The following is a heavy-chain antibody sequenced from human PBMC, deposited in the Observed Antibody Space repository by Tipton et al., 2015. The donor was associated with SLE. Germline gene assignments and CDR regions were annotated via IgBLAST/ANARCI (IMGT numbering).Heavy chain of an antibody. CDR1: GYSFTSYW. V-gene: IGHV5-51*01. CDR3: ARQIRNYYDSSGYYPYYFDY. Sequence: QLMQSGAEVKKPGESLKISCKGSGYSFTSYWISWVRQMPGKGLEWMGIIYPGDSDTRYSPSFQGQVTISADKSISTAYLQWSSLKASDTAMYYCARQIRNYYDSSGYYPYYFDYWGQGTLVTVSS. CDR2: IYPGDSDT. D-gene: IGHD3-22*01. J-gene: IGHJ4*02.